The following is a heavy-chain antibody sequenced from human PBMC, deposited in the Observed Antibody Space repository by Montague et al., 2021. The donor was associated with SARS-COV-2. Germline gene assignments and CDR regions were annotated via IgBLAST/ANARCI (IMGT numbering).Heavy chain of an antibody. V-gene: IGHV3-23*01. CDR1: GFTFRDYA. D-gene: IGHD3-10*01. CDR3: AKKETPWFGESYDAN. CDR2: TSGTGGSQ. Sequence: SLRLSCAGSGFTFRDYALSWVRQAPGQGLEWVAATSGTGGSQYYAESVKGRFTISRDNARNTLYLQMSGLRAEDTAVYFCAKKETPWFGESYDANWGQGALVTVSS. J-gene: IGHJ4*02.